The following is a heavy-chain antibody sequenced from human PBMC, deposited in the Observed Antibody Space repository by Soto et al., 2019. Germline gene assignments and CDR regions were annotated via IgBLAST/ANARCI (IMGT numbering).Heavy chain of an antibody. CDR2: INHSGST. CDR3: ARSLSSGRPGCSSTSCYAAPRAAGAFDI. D-gene: IGHD2-2*01. CDR1: GGSFSGYY. V-gene: IGHV4-34*01. J-gene: IGHJ3*02. Sequence: QVQLQQWGAGLLKPSETLSLTCAVYGGSFSGYYWSWIRQPPGKGLEWIGEINHSGSTNYNPSLKSRVTISVATSKNQFSLKLSSVTAADTAVYYCARSLSSGRPGCSSTSCYAAPRAAGAFDIWGQGTMVTVSS.